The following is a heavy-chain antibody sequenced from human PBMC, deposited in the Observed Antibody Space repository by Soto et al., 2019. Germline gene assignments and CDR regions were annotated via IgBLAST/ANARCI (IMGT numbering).Heavy chain of an antibody. CDR2: ISYDGSSK. Sequence: QVQLVESGGGVVQPGRSLRLSCAASGFAFSAQAMHWVRQAPGKGLEWVAVISYDGSSKYFADSVKGRFTISRDNSKNTLYLQMNRLRAEDTAVYYCARDLRAWMIAFGGLIVRGMDVWGQGTTVTVSS. D-gene: IGHD3-16*02. V-gene: IGHV3-30-3*01. CDR1: GFAFSAQA. J-gene: IGHJ6*02. CDR3: ARDLRAWMIAFGGLIVRGMDV.